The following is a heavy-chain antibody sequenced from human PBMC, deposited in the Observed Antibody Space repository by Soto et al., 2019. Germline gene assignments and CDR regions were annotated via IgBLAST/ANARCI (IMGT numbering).Heavy chain of an antibody. D-gene: IGHD3-22*01. CDR3: AREVGNYYDSSGYYLYY. CDR1: GGTFSSYT. CDR2: IIPILGIA. Sequence: QVQLVQSGAEVKKPGSSVKVSCKASGGTFSSYTISWVRQAPGQGLEWMGRIIPILGIANYAQKFQGRVTITADKSTSTAYMELSSLRSEDTAVYYCAREVGNYYDSSGYYLYYWGQGTLVTVSS. V-gene: IGHV1-69*08. J-gene: IGHJ4*02.